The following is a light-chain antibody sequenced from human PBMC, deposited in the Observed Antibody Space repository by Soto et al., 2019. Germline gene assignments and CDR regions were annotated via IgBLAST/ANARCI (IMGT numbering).Light chain of an antibody. CDR1: SSDVGGYNY. J-gene: IGLJ2*01. CDR2: GVT. Sequence: QSALTQPASVSGSPGQSITISCTGTSSDVGGYNYVSWHQQHPGKAPKLMIYGVTNRPSGVSNRFSDSKSGNTASLTISGLQAEDEADYYCSSFTSSTTLLFGGGTKLTVL. CDR3: SSFTSSTTLL. V-gene: IGLV2-14*01.